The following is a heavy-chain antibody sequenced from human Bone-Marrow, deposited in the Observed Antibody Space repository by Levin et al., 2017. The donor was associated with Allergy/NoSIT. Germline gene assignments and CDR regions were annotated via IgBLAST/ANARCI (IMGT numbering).Heavy chain of an antibody. CDR3: ARGEPTRTGEAGHH. CDR1: GGSISSNNY. D-gene: IGHD1-14*01. Sequence: NSGGSLRLSCAVSGGSISSNNYFTWVRQPPGKGLEWIGEIFPSGQVFQSGSTNYNPSLRSLVTISLDKSKNQFSLNLNSVTAADTAVYYCARGEPTRTGEAGHHWGQGTLVTVSS. V-gene: IGHV4-4*02. J-gene: IGHJ5*02. CDR2: IFPSGQVFQSGST.